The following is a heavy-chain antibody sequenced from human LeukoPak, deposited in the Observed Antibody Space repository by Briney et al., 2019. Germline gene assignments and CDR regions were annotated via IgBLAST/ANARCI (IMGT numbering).Heavy chain of an antibody. Sequence: PSQTLSLTCTVSGGSISSGDYYWSWIRQPPGKGLEWIGYIYYSGSTNYNPSLKSRVTISVDTSKNQFSLKLSSVTAADTAVYYCARLWFGESSDYFDYWGQGTLVTVSS. CDR2: IYYSGST. J-gene: IGHJ4*02. D-gene: IGHD3-10*01. V-gene: IGHV4-61*08. CDR3: ARLWFGESSDYFDY. CDR1: GGSISSGDYY.